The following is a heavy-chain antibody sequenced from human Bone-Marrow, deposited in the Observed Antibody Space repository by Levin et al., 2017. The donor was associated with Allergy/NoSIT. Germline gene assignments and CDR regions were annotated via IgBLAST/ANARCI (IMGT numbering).Heavy chain of an antibody. CDR1: GFTFSSYA. D-gene: IGHD6-13*01. CDR2: ISGSGGST. J-gene: IGHJ6*02. Sequence: PGGSLRLSCAASGFTFSSYAMSWVRQAPGKGLEWVSAISGSGGSTYYADSVKGRFTISRDNSKNTLYLQMNSLRAEDTAVYYCAKVSVGYSSSWYFYYYYGMDVWGQGTTVTVSS. V-gene: IGHV3-23*01. CDR3: AKVSVGYSSSWYFYYYYGMDV.